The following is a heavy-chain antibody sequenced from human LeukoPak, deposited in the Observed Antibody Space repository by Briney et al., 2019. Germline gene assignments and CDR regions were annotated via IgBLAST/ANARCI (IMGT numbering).Heavy chain of an antibody. V-gene: IGHV1-2*06. CDR1: GYTFTGYY. CDR2: INPNSGGT. D-gene: IGHD6-13*01. Sequence: ASVKVSCKASGYTFTGYYMHWVRQAPGQGLEWMGRINPNSGGTNYAQKFQGRVTMTRDTSISTAYMELRSLRSDDTAVYYCATAAYSSSWYTLYWGQGTLVTVSS. J-gene: IGHJ4*02. CDR3: ATAAYSSSWYTLY.